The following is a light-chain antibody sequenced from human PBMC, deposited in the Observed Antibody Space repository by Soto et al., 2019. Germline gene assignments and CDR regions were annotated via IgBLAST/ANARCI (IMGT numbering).Light chain of an antibody. CDR3: QQYGSSPRT. V-gene: IGKV3-20*01. Sequence: EIVLTQSPATLSLSPGERATLSCRASQTVRNNLAWYQQRPGQAPRLLIYDASSRATGIPDRFSGSGSGTDFTLTISRLEPEDFAVYYCQQYGSSPRTFGQGTKVDIK. CDR2: DAS. J-gene: IGKJ1*01. CDR1: QTVRNN.